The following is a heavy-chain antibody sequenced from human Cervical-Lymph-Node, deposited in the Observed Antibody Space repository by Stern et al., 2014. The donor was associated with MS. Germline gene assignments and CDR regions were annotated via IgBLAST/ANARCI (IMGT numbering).Heavy chain of an antibody. V-gene: IGHV1-24*01. CDR3: VKGGWAYYGLDV. D-gene: IGHD6-19*01. Sequence: QDQLVHSGAEVKKPGASVKVSCKVSGDTPSELSMHWVRQTPRKGLEWMGGFDGEDQETIYAQKFEGRVTMTEDTSTDTAYMELRSLRSEDTAVYYCVKGGWAYYGLDVWGQGTTVTVSS. CDR1: GDTPSELS. CDR2: FDGEDQET. J-gene: IGHJ6*02.